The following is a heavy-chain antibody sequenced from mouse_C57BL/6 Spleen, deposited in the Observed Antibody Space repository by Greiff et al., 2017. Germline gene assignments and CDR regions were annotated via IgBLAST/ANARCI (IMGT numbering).Heavy chain of an antibody. CDR2: IDPSDSYT. J-gene: IGHJ1*03. CDR1: GYTFTSYW. CDR3: ASPFRNGSLYWYFDV. D-gene: IGHD1-1*01. V-gene: IGHV1-69*01. Sequence: VQLQQPGAELVMPGASVKLSCKASGYTFTSYWMHWVKQRPGQGLEWIGEIDPSDSYTNYNQKFKGKSTLTVDKSSSTAYMQLSSLTSEDSAVYYCASPFRNGSLYWYFDVWGTGTTVTVSS.